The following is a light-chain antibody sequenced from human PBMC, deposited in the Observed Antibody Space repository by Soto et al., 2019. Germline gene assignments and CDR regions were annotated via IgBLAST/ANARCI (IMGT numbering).Light chain of an antibody. Sequence: IQMTQSPSSLSASVGDRVTITCQASQDISKNLNWYQQKPGKAPKLLIYDASSLQTGVPSRFSGSGPATHLTFTISSLQPEDVATYYCQQYDNLLPITFGQGTRLEIK. CDR1: QDISKN. V-gene: IGKV1-33*01. CDR3: QQYDNLLPIT. CDR2: DAS. J-gene: IGKJ5*01.